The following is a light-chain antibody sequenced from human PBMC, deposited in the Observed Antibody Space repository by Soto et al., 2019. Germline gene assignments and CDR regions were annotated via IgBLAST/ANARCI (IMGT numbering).Light chain of an antibody. CDR2: EVT. CDR3: NSFRVSHLYV. CDR1: SSDIGGYNA. J-gene: IGLJ1*01. V-gene: IGLV2-14*01. Sequence: QSVLTQPASVSGSPGQTITISCTGTSSDIGGYNAVSWYQHHPGKAPKLIIYEVTHWPSGVSDRFSASKSGNTASLTISGLQAEDEADYYCNSFRVSHLYVFGTGTKVTVL.